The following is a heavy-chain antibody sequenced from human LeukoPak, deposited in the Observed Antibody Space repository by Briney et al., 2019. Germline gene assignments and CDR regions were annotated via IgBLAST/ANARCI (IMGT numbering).Heavy chain of an antibody. CDR3: AKSSYYDASGYYREYYFDY. V-gene: IGHV3-23*01. D-gene: IGHD3-22*01. CDR2: VSGSGGST. Sequence: GGSLRLSCVPSGFSFSNYAMSWVRQAPGKGLEWVSSVSGSGGSTHYADSVKGRFTISRDQTKNTLYLQMNSLRAEDTAVHYCAKSSYYDASGYYREYYFDYWGQGTLVTVSS. CDR1: GFSFSNYA. J-gene: IGHJ4*02.